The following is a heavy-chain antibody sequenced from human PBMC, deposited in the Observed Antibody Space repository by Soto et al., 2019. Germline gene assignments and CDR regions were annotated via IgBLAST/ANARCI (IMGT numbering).Heavy chain of an antibody. CDR3: ARDCSGGSCHSLGENWFDP. CDR2: ISAYNGNT. Sequence: QVQLVQSGAEVKKPGASVKVSCKASGYTFTSYGISWVRQAPGQGLEWMGWISAYNGNTNYAQKLQGRVTMTTDTSTSTAYMELRSLRSDDTAVYYCARDCSGGSCHSLGENWFDPWGQGTLVTVSS. V-gene: IGHV1-18*01. J-gene: IGHJ5*02. D-gene: IGHD2-15*01. CDR1: GYTFTSYG.